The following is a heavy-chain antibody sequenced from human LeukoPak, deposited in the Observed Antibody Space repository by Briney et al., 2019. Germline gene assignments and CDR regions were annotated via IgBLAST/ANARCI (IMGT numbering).Heavy chain of an antibody. J-gene: IGHJ4*02. CDR3: ARHGTGGYCSSTSCSETFDY. D-gene: IGHD2-2*01. V-gene: IGHV5-51*01. CDR2: IYPGDSDT. CDR1: GYSFTSYW. Sequence: GGALKISCKGSGYSFTSYWIGWVRQAPGKGLEWMGIIYPGDSDTRYSPSFQGQVTISADKSISTAYLQWSSLKASDTAMYYCARHGTGGYCSSTSCSETFDYWGQGTLVTVSS.